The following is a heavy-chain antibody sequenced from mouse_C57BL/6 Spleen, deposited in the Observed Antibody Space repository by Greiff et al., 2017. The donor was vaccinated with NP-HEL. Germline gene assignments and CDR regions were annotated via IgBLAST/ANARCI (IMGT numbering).Heavy chain of an antibody. D-gene: IGHD2-3*01. Sequence: QVQLQQPGAELVKPGASVKLSCKASGYTFTSYWMQWVKQRPGQGLEWIGEIDPSDSYTNYNQKFKGKATLTVDTSSSTAYMQLSSLTSEDSAVYYCARSRETYDLYAMDYWGQGTSVTVSS. CDR3: ARSRETYDLYAMDY. CDR2: IDPSDSYT. J-gene: IGHJ4*01. CDR1: GYTFTSYW. V-gene: IGHV1-50*01.